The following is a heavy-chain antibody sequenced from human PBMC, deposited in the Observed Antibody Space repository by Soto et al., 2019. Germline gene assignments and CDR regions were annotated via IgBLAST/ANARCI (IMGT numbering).Heavy chain of an antibody. Sequence: ASVKVSCKASGYTFTSYDINWVRQATGQGLEWMGWMNPNSGNTGYAQKFQGRVTMTRNTSISTAYMELSSLRSEDTAVYYCARATSITISGVVIIVGVYYFDYWGQGTLVTVSS. CDR3: ARATSITISGVVIIVGVYYFDY. D-gene: IGHD3-3*01. V-gene: IGHV1-8*01. CDR2: MNPNSGNT. J-gene: IGHJ4*02. CDR1: GYTFTSYD.